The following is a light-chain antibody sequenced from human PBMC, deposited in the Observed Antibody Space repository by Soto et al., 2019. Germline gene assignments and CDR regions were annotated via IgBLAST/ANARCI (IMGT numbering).Light chain of an antibody. V-gene: IGLV2-14*01. Sequence: QSVLAQPASVSGSPGQSVTISCTGTNSDVGGYDYVSWYQQHPDKAPKFMIYEVTNRPSGVSHRFSGSKSGKTASMTISGLQAEDEADYYCSSYTTTYTYVFGTGTKV. J-gene: IGLJ1*01. CDR3: SSYTTTYTYV. CDR2: EVT. CDR1: NSDVGGYDY.